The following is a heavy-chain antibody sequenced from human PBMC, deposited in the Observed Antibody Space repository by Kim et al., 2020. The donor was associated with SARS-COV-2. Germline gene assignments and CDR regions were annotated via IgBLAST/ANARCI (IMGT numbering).Heavy chain of an antibody. Sequence: GGSLRLSCAASGFTFSSYSMNWVRQAPGKGLEWVSSISSSSSYIYYADSVKGRFTISRDNAKNSLYLQMNSLRAEDTAVYYCARAHYGSGSYQPTYFDYWGQGTLVTVSS. V-gene: IGHV3-21*01. CDR2: ISSSSSYI. CDR3: ARAHYGSGSYQPTYFDY. J-gene: IGHJ4*02. D-gene: IGHD3-10*01. CDR1: GFTFSSYS.